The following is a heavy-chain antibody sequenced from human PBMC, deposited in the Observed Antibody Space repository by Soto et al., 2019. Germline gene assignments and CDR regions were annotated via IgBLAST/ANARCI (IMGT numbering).Heavy chain of an antibody. Sequence: SVKVSFKSSGGTFINHVFNWVRQAPGQGIEWIGGIIPIIGTPNYSQNFKGRVTITADASTGTVYLEVRILSSQDTAVYYCARDLEFRDRRISHLDXGGQGTLVTVSX. V-gene: IGHV1-69*13. D-gene: IGHD3-10*01. CDR3: ARDLEFRDRRISHLDX. J-gene: IGHJ4*02. CDR1: GGTFINHV. CDR2: IIPIIGTP.